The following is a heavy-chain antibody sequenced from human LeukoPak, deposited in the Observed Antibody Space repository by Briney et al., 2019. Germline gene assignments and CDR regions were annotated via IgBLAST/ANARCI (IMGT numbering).Heavy chain of an antibody. Sequence: VASVKVSCKASGYTFTGYYMHWVRQAPGQGLEWMGWINPNSGGTNYAQKFQGRVTMTRDTSISTAYMELSRLRSDDTAVYYCASIGYCSSTSCYNPDYWGQGTLVTVSS. CDR3: ASIGYCSSTSCYNPDY. CDR2: INPNSGGT. V-gene: IGHV1-2*02. CDR1: GYTFTGYY. J-gene: IGHJ4*02. D-gene: IGHD2-2*02.